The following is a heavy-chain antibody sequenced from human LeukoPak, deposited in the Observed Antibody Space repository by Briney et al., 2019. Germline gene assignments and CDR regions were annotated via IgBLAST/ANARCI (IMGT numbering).Heavy chain of an antibody. D-gene: IGHD3-22*01. V-gene: IGHV4-30-4*01. CDR3: ARRGGDSSGNFDY. CDR1: GGSISSGDYY. Sequence: SETLSLTCTVSGGSISSGDYYWSWIRQPPGKGLEWIGYIYYSGSTYYNPSLKSRVTISVDTSKKQFSLRLSSVTAADTAVYYCARRGGDSSGNFDYWGQGTLVTVSS. J-gene: IGHJ4*02. CDR2: IYYSGST.